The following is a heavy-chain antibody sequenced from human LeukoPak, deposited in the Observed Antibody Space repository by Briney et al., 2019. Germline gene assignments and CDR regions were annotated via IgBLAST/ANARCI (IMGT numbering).Heavy chain of an antibody. CDR2: INPNSGGT. D-gene: IGHD2-2*01. Sequence: ASVKVSCKASGYTFTGYYMHWVRQAPGQGLEWMGWINPNSGGTNYAQKFQGRVTMTRDTSIGTAYMELSRLRSDDTAVYYCARDLGGYCSSTSCPNWFDPWGQGTLVTVSS. J-gene: IGHJ5*02. CDR1: GYTFTGYY. CDR3: ARDLGGYCSSTSCPNWFDP. V-gene: IGHV1-2*02.